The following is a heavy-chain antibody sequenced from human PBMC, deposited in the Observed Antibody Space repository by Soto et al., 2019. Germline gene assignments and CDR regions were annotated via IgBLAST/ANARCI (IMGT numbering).Heavy chain of an antibody. CDR2: VSFDGTKT. J-gene: IGHJ6*02. CDR3: VRDGRDCSSVRCDTPGRVYGLDV. D-gene: IGHD2-2*01. CDR1: WFTFKNFP. V-gene: IGHV3-30*01. Sequence: QVQLVESGGGVVQPGQSLRLSCEGSWFTFKNFPMFWVRQAPCNGLECVASVSFDGTKTFYADYLKGRFTVSRDNSKDMLSMQMVSLRPENTAVYLCVRDGRDCSSVRCDTPGRVYGLDVWGQGTAVTVSS.